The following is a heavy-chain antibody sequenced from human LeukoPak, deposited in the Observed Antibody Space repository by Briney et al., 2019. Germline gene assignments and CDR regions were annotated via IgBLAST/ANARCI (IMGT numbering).Heavy chain of an antibody. CDR2: INPSGGST. V-gene: IGHV1-46*01. D-gene: IGHD3-16*01. CDR1: GYTFTSYY. Sequence: GASVKVSCKASGYTFTSYYMHWVRQAPGQGLEWMGIINPSGGSTSYAQKFQGRVTMTRDTSTSTVYMELSSLRSEDTAVYYCARDLRRGANPGGGLIDYWGQGTLVTVSS. CDR3: ARDLRRGANPGGGLIDY. J-gene: IGHJ4*02.